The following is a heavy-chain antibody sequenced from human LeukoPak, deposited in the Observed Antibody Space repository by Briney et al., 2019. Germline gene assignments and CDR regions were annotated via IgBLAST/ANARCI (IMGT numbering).Heavy chain of an antibody. CDR1: VGSISGTTYY. Sequence: SETLSLTCTVSVGSISGTTYYWGWFRQPPGKGLEWIGSIYFSGSTYYNPSLKSRVTISVDTSKNQFSLKLSSVTDADTAVYYCARDGMWFGEFRFDYWGQGTLVTVSS. J-gene: IGHJ4*02. CDR2: IYFSGST. D-gene: IGHD3-10*01. CDR3: ARDGMWFGEFRFDY. V-gene: IGHV4-39*07.